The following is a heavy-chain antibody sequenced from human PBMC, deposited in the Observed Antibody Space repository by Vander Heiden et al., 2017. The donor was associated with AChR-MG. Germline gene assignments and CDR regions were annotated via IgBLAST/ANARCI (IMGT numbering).Heavy chain of an antibody. Sequence: QVQLVESGGGVVQPGRSLRLSCAASGFTVRRYAMHWVRQGPGKGLEWVAVISDDGSNKYYADSVKGRFTISRDNSKNTLYLQMNSLRAEDTAVYYCAGVKRGTLFDYWGQGTLVTVSS. CDR3: AGVKRGTLFDY. CDR2: ISDDGSNK. CDR1: GFTVRRYA. D-gene: IGHD1-1*01. V-gene: IGHV3-30-3*01. J-gene: IGHJ4*02.